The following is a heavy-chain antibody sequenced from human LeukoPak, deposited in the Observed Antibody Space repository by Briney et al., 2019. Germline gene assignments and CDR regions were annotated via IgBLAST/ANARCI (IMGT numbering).Heavy chain of an antibody. V-gene: IGHV4-39*01. CDR3: ARLFYCSSTSCRQYLFDY. CDR2: IYYSGST. CDR1: GGSISGSSYY. Sequence: PSETLSLTCTVSGGSISGSSYYWGWIRQPPGKGLEWIGSIYYSGSTYYNPSLKSRVTISVDTSKNQFSLKLSSVTAADTAVYYCARLFYCSSTSCRQYLFDYWGQGTLVTVSS. D-gene: IGHD2-2*01. J-gene: IGHJ4*02.